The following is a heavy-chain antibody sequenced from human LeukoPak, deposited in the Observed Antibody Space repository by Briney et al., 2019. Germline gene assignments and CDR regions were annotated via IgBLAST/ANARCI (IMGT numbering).Heavy chain of an antibody. CDR1: GFTVSSNY. V-gene: IGHV3-53*01. D-gene: IGHD1-7*01. CDR3: AGNYNWNYMVMDV. Sequence: GGSLRLSCAASGFTVSSNYMSWVRQAPGKGLEWVSVIYSGGSTYYADSVKGRFTISRDNSKNTLYLQMNSLRAEDTAVYYCAGNYNWNYMVMDVWGQGTTVTVSS. CDR2: IYSGGST. J-gene: IGHJ6*02.